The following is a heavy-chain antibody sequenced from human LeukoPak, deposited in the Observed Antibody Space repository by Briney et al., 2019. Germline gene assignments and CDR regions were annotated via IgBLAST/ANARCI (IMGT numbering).Heavy chain of an antibody. Sequence: PSETLSLTCAVYGVSFSGYYWSWIRQPPGKGLEWIGEINHSGSTNYNPSLKSRVTISVDTSKNQFSLKLSSVTAADTAVYYCAREPVWETMIGFFGVAYYFAYWGQGTLVTVSS. V-gene: IGHV4-34*01. J-gene: IGHJ4*02. CDR2: INHSGST. D-gene: IGHD3-10*02. CDR3: AREPVWETMIGFFGVAYYFAY. CDR1: GVSFSGYY.